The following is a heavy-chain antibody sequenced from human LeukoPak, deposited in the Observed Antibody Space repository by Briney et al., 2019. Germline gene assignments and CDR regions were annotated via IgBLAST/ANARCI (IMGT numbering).Heavy chain of an antibody. CDR1: GFTFSNAW. CDR3: NKADRRPGYYYIDV. CDR2: IKSKTDGGTT. J-gene: IGHJ6*03. Sequence: GGSLRLSCAASGFTFSNAWMSWVRQAPGKGLEWVGRIKSKTDGGTTDYAAPVKGRFTISRDDSKHTLYLQMNSLKTEDTGVYYCNKADRRPGYYYIDVWGKGTTVTVSS. V-gene: IGHV3-15*01.